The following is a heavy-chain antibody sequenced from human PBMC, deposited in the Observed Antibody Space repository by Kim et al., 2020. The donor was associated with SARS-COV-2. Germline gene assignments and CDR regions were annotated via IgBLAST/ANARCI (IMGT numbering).Heavy chain of an antibody. CDR2: INSDGSST. D-gene: IGHD3-10*01. CDR3: ARGYGSGSYYNYGMDV. J-gene: IGHJ6*02. CDR1: GFTFSSYW. V-gene: IGHV3-74*01. Sequence: GGSLRLSCAASGFTFSSYWMHWVRQAPGKGLVWVSRINSDGSSTSYADSVKGRFTISRDNAKNTLYLQMNSLRAEDTAVYYCARGYGSGSYYNYGMDVWGQGTTVTVSS.